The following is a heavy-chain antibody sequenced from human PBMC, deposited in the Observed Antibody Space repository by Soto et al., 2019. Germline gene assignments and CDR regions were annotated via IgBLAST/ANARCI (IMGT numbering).Heavy chain of an antibody. Sequence: ASVKVSCKASGGTFSSYAISWVRQAPGQGLEWMGGIIPIFGTANYAQKFQGRVTITADKSTSTAYMELSSLRSEDTAVYYCARGEVPAAITYYYYGMDVWGQGTTVTVSS. CDR1: GGTFSSYA. CDR3: ARGEVPAAITYYYYGMDV. J-gene: IGHJ6*02. CDR2: IIPIFGTA. D-gene: IGHD2-2*02. V-gene: IGHV1-69*06.